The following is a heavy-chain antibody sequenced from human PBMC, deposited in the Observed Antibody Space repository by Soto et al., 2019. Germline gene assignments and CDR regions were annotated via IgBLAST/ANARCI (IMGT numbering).Heavy chain of an antibody. Sequence: SETLSLTCTVSGGSISSGGYYWSWIRQHPGKGLEWIGYIYYSGSTYYNPSLKSRVTISVDTSKNQFSLKLSSVTAADTAVYYCARDGDILTLTDWAKGTLVTVSS. CDR2: IYYSGST. CDR3: ARDGDILTLTD. J-gene: IGHJ4*02. CDR1: GGSISSGGYY. D-gene: IGHD3-9*01. V-gene: IGHV4-31*03.